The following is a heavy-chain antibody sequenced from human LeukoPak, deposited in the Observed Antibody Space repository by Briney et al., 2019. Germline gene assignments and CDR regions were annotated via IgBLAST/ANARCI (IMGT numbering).Heavy chain of an antibody. J-gene: IGHJ4*02. V-gene: IGHV4-39*01. CDR1: GGSITSDNDH. CDR2: VHHTGAT. D-gene: IGHD2-21*02. CDR3: ARRLSYYDY. Sequence: SETLSLTCTVSGGSITSDNDHWDWIRQPLGKGLEWIGSVHHTGATYYNPSLRSRVTISVDTSKNQFSLKVTSVTAADTAAYYCARRLSYYDYWGQGTLVTVSS.